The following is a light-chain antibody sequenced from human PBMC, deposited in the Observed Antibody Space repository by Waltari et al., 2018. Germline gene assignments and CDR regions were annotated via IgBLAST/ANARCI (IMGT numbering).Light chain of an antibody. J-gene: IGLJ2*01. CDR3: ASWDLSLSSVL. V-gene: IGLV1-51*01. CDR2: DNS. CDR1: TSNIGGHY. Sequence: QSVLTQPPSVSATPGLKVTLSCSGSTSNIGGHYFSWYPQVPRAAPNLLIYDNSKRPPGIPDRFSASKSGTSATLGIAGVEAGDEATYFCASWDLSLSSVLFGGGTKVTV.